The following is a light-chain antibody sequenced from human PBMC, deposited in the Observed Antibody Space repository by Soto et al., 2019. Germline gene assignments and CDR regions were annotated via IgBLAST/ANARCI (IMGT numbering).Light chain of an antibody. CDR3: QQFKTYSLT. Sequence: GDRVTITCRASHDISSALAWYQQKPGRAPKLLIYDAFNLESGVPFRFSGSGFGTEFTLTISSLQPDDSATYYCQQFKTYSLTFGGGTKVEI. V-gene: IGKV1-13*02. CDR2: DAF. J-gene: IGKJ4*01. CDR1: HDISSA.